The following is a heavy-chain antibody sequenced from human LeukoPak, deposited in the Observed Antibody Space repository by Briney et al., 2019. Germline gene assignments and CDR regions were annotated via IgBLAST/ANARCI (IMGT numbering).Heavy chain of an antibody. Sequence: GGSLRLSCAASGFTVSSNYMSWVRQAPGKGLEWVSAISGSGGSTYYADSVKGRFTISRDNSKNTLYLQMNSLRAEDTAVYYCAKDGPPPTYYDFWSGYLYFDYWGQGTLVTVSS. J-gene: IGHJ4*02. CDR1: GFTVSSNY. CDR2: ISGSGGST. D-gene: IGHD3-3*01. CDR3: AKDGPPPTYYDFWSGYLYFDY. V-gene: IGHV3-23*01.